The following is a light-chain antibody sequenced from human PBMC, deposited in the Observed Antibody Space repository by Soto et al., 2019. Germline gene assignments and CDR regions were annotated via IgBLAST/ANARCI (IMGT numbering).Light chain of an antibody. Sequence: EIVLTQSPGTLSLSPGERATLSCRASQSVSSNYLIWYQQKAGQAPRLIIYGASTRATGIPYRFSGSGSGTDFTLTISRLEPEDFAVYHWQQNGSSPLTFGGGTKVEIK. J-gene: IGKJ4*01. V-gene: IGKV3-20*01. CDR2: GAS. CDR1: QSVSSNY. CDR3: QQNGSSPLT.